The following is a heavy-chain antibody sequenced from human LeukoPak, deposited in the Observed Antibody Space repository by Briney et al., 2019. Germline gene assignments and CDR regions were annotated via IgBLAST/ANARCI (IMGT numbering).Heavy chain of an antibody. Sequence: VASVKVSCKASGGTFSSYAISWVRQAPGQGLEWMGGIIPIFGTANYAQKFQGRVTITADESTSTAYMELSSLRSEDTAVYYCARDSTGISYYYGMDVWGQGTTVTVSS. J-gene: IGHJ6*02. CDR2: IIPIFGTA. D-gene: IGHD1-1*01. V-gene: IGHV1-69*13. CDR1: GGTFSSYA. CDR3: ARDSTGISYYYGMDV.